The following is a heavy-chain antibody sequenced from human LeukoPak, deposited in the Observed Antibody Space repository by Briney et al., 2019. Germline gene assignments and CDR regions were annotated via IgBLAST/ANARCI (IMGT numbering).Heavy chain of an antibody. CDR1: GGSISSSNW. D-gene: IGHD2-15*01. J-gene: IGHJ6*02. Sequence: SETLSLTCAVSGGSISSSNWWSWVRQPPGKGLEWIGEIYHSGSTNYNPSLKSRVTISVDTSKNQFSLKLSSVTAADTAVYYCARGPPGGYYYGMDVWGQGTTVTVSS. CDR3: ARGPPGGYYYGMDV. CDR2: IYHSGST. V-gene: IGHV4-4*02.